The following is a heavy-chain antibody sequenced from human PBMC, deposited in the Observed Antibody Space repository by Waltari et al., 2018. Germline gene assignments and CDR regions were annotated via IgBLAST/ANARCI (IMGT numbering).Heavy chain of an antibody. Sequence: EVQLLESGGGLVQRGGSLRLSCAVSGFTFSNFAMSWVRHTPGKGLKWLVGTSASSGSKYYADSVQGRFTISRDNSKKRVYLQMNSLRAEDTATYYCAKMRRNLPRDIIDNWGQGTQVIIAS. J-gene: IGHJ4*02. V-gene: IGHV3-23*01. CDR1: GFTFSNFA. CDR2: TSASSGSK. CDR3: AKMRRNLPRDIIDN.